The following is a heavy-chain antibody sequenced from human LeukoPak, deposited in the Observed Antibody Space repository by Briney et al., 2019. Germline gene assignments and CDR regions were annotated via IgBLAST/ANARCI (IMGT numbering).Heavy chain of an antibody. D-gene: IGHD5-12*01. CDR2: IYTSGST. V-gene: IGHV4-4*07. Sequence: SETLSLTCTVSGGSISSYYWSWIRQPAGKGLELIGRIYTSGSTNYNPSLQSRVTISVDTSKNQFSLKLSSVTAADTAVYYCASRVATRLRAPFDYWGQGTLVTVSS. CDR3: ASRVATRLRAPFDY. J-gene: IGHJ4*02. CDR1: GGSISSYY.